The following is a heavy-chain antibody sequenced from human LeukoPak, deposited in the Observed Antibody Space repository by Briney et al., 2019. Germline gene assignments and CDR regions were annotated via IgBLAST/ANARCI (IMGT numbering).Heavy chain of an antibody. V-gene: IGHV3-23*01. CDR1: GFTFSSYA. CDR3: AKPQIVVVVAATSSFDY. Sequence: GGSLRLSCAASGFTFSSYAMSWVRQAPGKGLEWVSAISGSGGSTYYADSVKGRFTISRDNSKNTLYLQMNSLRAEDTAVYYCAKPQIVVVVAATSSFDYWGQGTLVTVSS. D-gene: IGHD2-15*01. CDR2: ISGSGGST. J-gene: IGHJ4*02.